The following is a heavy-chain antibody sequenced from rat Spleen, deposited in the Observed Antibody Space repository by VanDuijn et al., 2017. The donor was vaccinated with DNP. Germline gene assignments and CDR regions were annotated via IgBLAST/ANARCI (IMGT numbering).Heavy chain of an antibody. CDR1: GFSITSKY. CDR2: IDSAGST. J-gene: IGHJ3*01. V-gene: IGHV3-3*01. CDR3: ARGPYGFAY. Sequence: EVQLQESGPGLVKPSQSLSLTCSVTGFSITSKYWAWIRKLPGNKLEWMAYIDSAGSTNYNPSLRSRISITRDTSKNQFFLQVNSVTTEDTDTYYCARGPYGFAYWGHGTLVTVPS.